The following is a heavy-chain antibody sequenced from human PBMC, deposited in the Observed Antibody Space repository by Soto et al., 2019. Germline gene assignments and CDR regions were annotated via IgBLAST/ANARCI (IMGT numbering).Heavy chain of an antibody. CDR3: ARDDGTNYYYGMDV. D-gene: IGHD4-17*01. Sequence: PXETLSLTCSVSGGSISSGGYSWSWIRQPPGKGLEWIGYIYHSGSTYYNPSLKSRVTISVDRSKNQFSLKLSSVTAADTAVYYCARDDGTNYYYGMDVWGQGTTVTVSS. J-gene: IGHJ6*02. V-gene: IGHV4-30-2*01. CDR1: GGSISSGGYS. CDR2: IYHSGST.